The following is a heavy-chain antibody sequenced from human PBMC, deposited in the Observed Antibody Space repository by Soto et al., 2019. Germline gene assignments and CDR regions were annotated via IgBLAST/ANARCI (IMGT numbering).Heavy chain of an antibody. CDR2: MNPNSGNT. CDR1: GYTFTSYD. CDR3: ARGITIFGVVIQGSRFDP. J-gene: IGHJ5*02. V-gene: IGHV1-8*01. D-gene: IGHD3-3*01. Sequence: ASLKVSCRASGYTFTSYDINGVRQATGPGLEWMGWMNPNSGNTGYAQKFQGRVTMTRNTSISTAYMELSSLRSEDTAVYYCARGITIFGVVIQGSRFDPWGQGTLVTVPQ.